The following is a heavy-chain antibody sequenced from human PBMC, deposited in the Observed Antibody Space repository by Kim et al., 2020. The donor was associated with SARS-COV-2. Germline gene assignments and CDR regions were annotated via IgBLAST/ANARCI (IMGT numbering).Heavy chain of an antibody. V-gene: IGHV4-34*01. Sequence: SETLSLTCAVYGGSFSGYYWSWIRQPPGKGLEWIGEINHSGSTNYNPSLKSRVTISVDTSKNQFSLKLSSVTAADTAVYYCARGQVVVVIAIHYFDYWGQGTLVTVSS. D-gene: IGHD2-21*01. CDR3: ARGQVVVVIAIHYFDY. J-gene: IGHJ4*02. CDR2: INHSGST. CDR1: GGSFSGYY.